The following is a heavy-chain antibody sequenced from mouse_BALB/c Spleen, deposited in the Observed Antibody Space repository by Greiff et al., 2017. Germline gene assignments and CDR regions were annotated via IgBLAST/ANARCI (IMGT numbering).Heavy chain of an antibody. D-gene: IGHD1-1*01. CDR3: ARQNYYGSSGYYAMDY. CDR1: GFTFSSYT. CDR2: ISNGGGST. Sequence: EVHLVESGGGLVQPGGSLKLSCAASGFTFSSYTMSWVRQTPEKRLEWVAYISNGGGSTYYPDTVKGRFTISRDNAKNTLYLQMSSLKSEDTAMYYCARQNYYGSSGYYAMDYWGQGTSVTVSS. J-gene: IGHJ4*01. V-gene: IGHV5-12-2*01.